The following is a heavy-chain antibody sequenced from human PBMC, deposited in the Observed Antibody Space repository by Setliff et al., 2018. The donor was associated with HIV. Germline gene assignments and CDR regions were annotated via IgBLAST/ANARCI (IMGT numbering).Heavy chain of an antibody. CDR3: ARGNYYDGGPLPFDF. CDR2: INHAGNT. Sequence: SSETLSLTCAVYRTSFINYYWSWIRQPPGQGLEWVGEINHAGNTNYNPSLKSRVTLSIDTSKNQVSLNLTSVAATDTGVYYCARGNYYDGGPLPFDFWGQGSLVTVSS. V-gene: IGHV4-34*01. CDR1: RTSFINYY. D-gene: IGHD3-16*01. J-gene: IGHJ4*02.